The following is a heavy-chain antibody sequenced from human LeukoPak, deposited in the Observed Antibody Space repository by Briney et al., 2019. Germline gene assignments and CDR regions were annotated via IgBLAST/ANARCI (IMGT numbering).Heavy chain of an antibody. CDR2: ISSSSSYI. V-gene: IGHV3-21*01. Sequence: GGSLRLSCAASGFSFSSYTMNWVRQAPGKGLEWVSSISSSSSYIYYADSVKGRFTISRDNAKNSLYLQMNSLRAEDTAVYYCARDWLNSSGGYSGDYWGQGTLVTVSS. CDR3: ARDWLNSSGGYSGDY. CDR1: GFSFSSYT. J-gene: IGHJ4*02. D-gene: IGHD3-10*01.